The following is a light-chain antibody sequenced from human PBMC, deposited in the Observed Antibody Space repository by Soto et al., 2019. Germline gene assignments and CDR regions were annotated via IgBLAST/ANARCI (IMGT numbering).Light chain of an antibody. CDR1: QRSSGY. V-gene: IGKV3-11*01. J-gene: IGKJ4*01. Sequence: NVLTQSPATLSLSPGESATLSCRASQRSSGYLAWYQQKPGQPPRLLIYDASTRAPGIPARFSGSGSGTDYTLTITSLEPEDFAVYYCQQRSRFGGGTKVEIK. CDR3: QQRSR. CDR2: DAS.